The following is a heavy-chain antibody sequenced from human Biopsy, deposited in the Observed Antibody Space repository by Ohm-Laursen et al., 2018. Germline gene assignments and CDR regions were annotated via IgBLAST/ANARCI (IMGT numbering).Heavy chain of an antibody. CDR3: ARGSGYFKLDV. J-gene: IGHJ6*02. D-gene: IGHD5-12*01. CDR1: GGSFSGYY. CDR2: INHRGST. Sequence: SQTLSLTCAVYGGSFSGYYWSWIRQPPGKGLEWIGEINHRGSTNYNPSLKRRATLSADSSNSQFSPRLTSVTAADTAIYYCARGSGYFKLDVWGQGTTVTVSS. V-gene: IGHV4-34*01.